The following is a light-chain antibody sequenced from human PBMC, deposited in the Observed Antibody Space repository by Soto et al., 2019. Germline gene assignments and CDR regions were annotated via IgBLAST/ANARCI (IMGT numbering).Light chain of an antibody. CDR3: QQYDASHNT. CDR2: GAY. J-gene: IGKJ2*01. V-gene: IGKV3-20*01. CDR1: QTLTSSS. Sequence: EIVLTQSPGTLSLSPGQRATLSCRTSQTLTSSSLAWYQQKPGQAPSLLIYGAYTRVTAVPDRFNGSGSGTHFTLTISRVEPEDFAVYYCQQYDASHNTFGQGTKLEIK.